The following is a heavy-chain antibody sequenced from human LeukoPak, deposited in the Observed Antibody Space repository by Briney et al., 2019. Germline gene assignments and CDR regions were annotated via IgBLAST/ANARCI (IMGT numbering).Heavy chain of an antibody. CDR1: GGTFSSYA. J-gene: IGHJ4*02. V-gene: IGHV1-69*01. CDR2: IIPIFGTA. Sequence: LVKVSCKASGGTFSSYAINWVRQAPGQGLEWMGGIIPIFGTANYAQKFQDRVTITADESTSTAYMELSSLRSEDTAIYYCASRLYCSNTRCRNFPFAYWGQGTLVTVSS. CDR3: ASRLYCSNTRCRNFPFAY. D-gene: IGHD2-2*01.